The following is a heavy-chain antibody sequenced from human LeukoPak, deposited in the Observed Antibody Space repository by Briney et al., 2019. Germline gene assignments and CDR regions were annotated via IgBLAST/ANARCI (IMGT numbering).Heavy chain of an antibody. CDR2: ISGSGDST. J-gene: IGHJ4*02. V-gene: IGHV3-23*01. CDR1: GLTFSNYA. Sequence: GGSLRLSCAASGLTFSNYAMSWVRQAPGKGLEWVSGISGSGDSTYYADSVKGRCTISRDNPKNTLYLQMNSLRAEDTAVYYCAKVGKDNYNYYYWGQGTLVTVSS. D-gene: IGHD5-24*01. CDR3: AKVGKDNYNYYY.